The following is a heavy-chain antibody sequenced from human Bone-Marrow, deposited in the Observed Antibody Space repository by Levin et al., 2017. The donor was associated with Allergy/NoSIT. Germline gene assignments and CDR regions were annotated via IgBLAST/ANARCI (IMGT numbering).Heavy chain of an antibody. CDR1: GFTFSSYG. CDR2: IWYDESNK. V-gene: IGHV3-33*01. J-gene: IGHJ2*01. Sequence: GGSLRLSCAASGFTFSSYGMHWVRQAPGKGLEWVAVIWYDESNKYYADSVKGRFTISRDNSKNTLYLQMNSLRAEDTAVYYCARVHYDSSGYYYWYFDLWGRGTLVTVSS. CDR3: ARVHYDSSGYYYWYFDL. D-gene: IGHD3-22*01.